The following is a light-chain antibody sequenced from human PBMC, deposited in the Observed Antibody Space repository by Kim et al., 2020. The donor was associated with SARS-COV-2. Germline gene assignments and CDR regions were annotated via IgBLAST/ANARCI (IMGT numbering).Light chain of an antibody. J-gene: IGKJ4*01. CDR1: QAISNY. V-gene: IGKV1-27*01. CDR3: KKYNSVPLT. CDR2: AAS. Sequence: DIQMTQSPSSLSSSVGDRVTITCRASQAISNYLAWYQQKPGRVPKLLIYAASTLQSGVPSRFSGSGSGAEFTLTISSLQPEDVGTYDCKKYNSVPLTFGGGTKVDIK.